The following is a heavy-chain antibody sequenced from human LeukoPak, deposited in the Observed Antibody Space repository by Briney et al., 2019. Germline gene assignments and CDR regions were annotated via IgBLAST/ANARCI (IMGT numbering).Heavy chain of an antibody. D-gene: IGHD3-10*01. CDR2: ISWNSGTI. V-gene: IGHV3-9*01. CDR1: GFTFYDYA. CDR3: AKDYGSGSYKSPNYKYYYYYGMDV. J-gene: IGHJ6*02. Sequence: PGGSLRLSCAASGFTFYDYAMPWVRQAPGKGLEWVSGISWNSGTIGYGDSVKGRFTISRDNAKNSLYLQMNSLRAEDTALYYCAKDYGSGSYKSPNYKYYYYYGMDVWGQGTTVTVSS.